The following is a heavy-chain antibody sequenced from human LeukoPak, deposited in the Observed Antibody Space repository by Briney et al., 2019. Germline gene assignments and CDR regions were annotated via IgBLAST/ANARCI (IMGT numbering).Heavy chain of an antibody. CDR2: IKQDGSEK. J-gene: IGHJ4*02. Sequence: GGSLRLSCAASGFTFSSYWMSWVRQAPGKGLEWVANIKQDGSEKYYVDPVKGRFTISRDNAKNSLYLQMNSLRAEDTAVYYCARVPRYFDWSYYNDYWGQGTLVTVSS. CDR1: GFTFSSYW. D-gene: IGHD3-9*01. V-gene: IGHV3-7*03. CDR3: ARVPRYFDWSYYNDY.